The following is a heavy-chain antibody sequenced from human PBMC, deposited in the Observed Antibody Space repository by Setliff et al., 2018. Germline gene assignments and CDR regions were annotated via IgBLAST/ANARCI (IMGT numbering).Heavy chain of an antibody. Sequence: PGGSLRLSCEVSGFTFSDYEMNWVRQAPGKGLEWVSYISSSGSTIYYADSVKGRFTISRDNAKNSLYLQMNSLRAEDTAVYYCALSLAAAGHDAFDIWGQGTMVTVSS. CDR1: GFTFSDYE. V-gene: IGHV3-48*03. J-gene: IGHJ3*02. CDR3: ALSLAAAGHDAFDI. CDR2: ISSSGSTI. D-gene: IGHD6-13*01.